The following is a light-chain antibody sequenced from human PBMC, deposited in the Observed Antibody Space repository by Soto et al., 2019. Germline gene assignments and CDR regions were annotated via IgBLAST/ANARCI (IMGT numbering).Light chain of an antibody. V-gene: IGKV1-5*03. Sequence: IQMTQSPFALSASVGARVTITCRASQSISIWLDWYQQKPGKAPKLLIYKASTLQSGVPSRFSGSGSVTEFTLTISSLQPDDFATYYCQHYNSYSEAFGQGTKVDTK. CDR3: QHYNSYSEA. CDR2: KAS. CDR1: QSISIW. J-gene: IGKJ1*01.